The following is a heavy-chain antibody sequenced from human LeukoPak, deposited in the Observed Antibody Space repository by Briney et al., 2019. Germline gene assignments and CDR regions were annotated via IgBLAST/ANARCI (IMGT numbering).Heavy chain of an antibody. J-gene: IGHJ4*02. CDR1: GGTFSSYA. Sequence: SVKVSCKASGGTFSSYAISRVRQAPGQGLEWMGGIIPIFGTANYAQKFQGRVTITADESTSTAYMELSGLRSADTAVYYCARDQVAYEPLLTTVGFDYWGQGTLVTVYS. CDR2: IIPIFGTA. CDR3: ARDQVAYEPLLTTVGFDY. D-gene: IGHD4-23*01. V-gene: IGHV1-69*13.